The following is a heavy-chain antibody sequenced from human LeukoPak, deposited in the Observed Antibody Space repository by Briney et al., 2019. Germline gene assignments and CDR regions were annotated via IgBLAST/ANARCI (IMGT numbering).Heavy chain of an antibody. CDR2: INHSGSA. J-gene: IGHJ6*03. V-gene: IGHV4-39*07. CDR1: GTSISSSGYF. D-gene: IGHD5-12*01. CDR3: ARGGYDFWYYYYYMDV. Sequence: SETLSLTCSVSGTSISSSGYFWGWIRQPPGKGLEWIGEINHSGSANYNPSLKSRVTISVDTSKNQFSLKLSSVTAADTAVYYCARGGYDFWYYYYYMDVWGKGTTVTVSS.